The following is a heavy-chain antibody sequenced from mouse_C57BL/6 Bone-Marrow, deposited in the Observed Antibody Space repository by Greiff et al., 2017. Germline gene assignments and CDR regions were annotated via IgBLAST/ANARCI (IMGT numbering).Heavy chain of an antibody. J-gene: IGHJ2*01. V-gene: IGHV1-52*01. CDR2: IDPSDSET. CDR1: GYTFTSYW. D-gene: IGHD1-1*01. CDR3: ARAWGRLSLFDG. Sequence: QVQLQQPGAELVRPGSSVKLSCKASGYTFTSYWMHWVKQRPIQGLEWIGNIDPSDSETHYNQKFKDKATLTVDKSSSTAYMQLSSLTSEDSAVYYCARAWGRLSLFDGWGQGTTLTVSS.